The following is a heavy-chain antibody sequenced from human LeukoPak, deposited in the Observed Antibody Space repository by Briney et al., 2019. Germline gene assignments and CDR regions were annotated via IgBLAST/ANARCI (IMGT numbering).Heavy chain of an antibody. J-gene: IGHJ3*01. CDR1: GFTFSSYA. CDR2: ISYDGSNK. V-gene: IGHV3-30*04. Sequence: GRSLRLSCAASGFTFSSYAMHWVRQAPGKGLEWVAVISYDGSNKYYADSVKGRFTISRDNTKNSLYLQMNSLTTEDTAFYYCAKDGRQGAYDVWGQGTLVTVS. D-gene: IGHD2-21*01. CDR3: AKDGRQGAYDV.